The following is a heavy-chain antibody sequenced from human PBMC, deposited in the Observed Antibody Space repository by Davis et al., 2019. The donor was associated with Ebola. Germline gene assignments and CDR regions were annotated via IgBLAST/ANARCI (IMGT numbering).Heavy chain of an antibody. V-gene: IGHV4-4*02. CDR2: IYHSGST. D-gene: IGHD3-10*01. J-gene: IGHJ6*03. Sequence: SETLSLTCAVSGGSISSSNWWSWVRQPPGKGLEWIGEIYHSGSTNYNPSLKSRVTISVDKSKNQFSLKLSSVTAADTAVYYCARDLAFGEVYYYYYYMDVWGKGTTVTVSS. CDR3: ARDLAFGEVYYYYYYMDV. CDR1: GGSISSSNW.